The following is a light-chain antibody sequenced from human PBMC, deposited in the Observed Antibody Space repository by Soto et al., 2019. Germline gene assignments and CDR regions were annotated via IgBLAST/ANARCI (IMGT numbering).Light chain of an antibody. V-gene: IGKV1-5*01. J-gene: IGKJ5*01. Sequence: GDSVTIPCRASQNIRNWLAWYQQQPGKAPNPLICDASSLKSGVPARFSGSGSGTEFTLTISSLQPDDFATSYCQQYNTYSTFGQGTRLEIK. CDR3: QQYNTYST. CDR2: DAS. CDR1: QNIRNW.